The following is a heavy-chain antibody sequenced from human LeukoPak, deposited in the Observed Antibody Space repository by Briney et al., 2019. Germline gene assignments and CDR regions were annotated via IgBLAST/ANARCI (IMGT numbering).Heavy chain of an antibody. CDR1: GGSISSYY. V-gene: IGHV4-4*09. CDR2: IYTSGST. CDR3: ARLRYRYDY. D-gene: IGHD5-18*01. J-gene: IGHJ4*02. Sequence: PSETLSLTCTVAGGSISSYYWSWIRQPPGKGLEWIGYIYTSGSTNYNPSLKSRVTISVATSKNQFSLKLSSVTAADTAVYYCARLRYRYDYWGQGTLVIVSS.